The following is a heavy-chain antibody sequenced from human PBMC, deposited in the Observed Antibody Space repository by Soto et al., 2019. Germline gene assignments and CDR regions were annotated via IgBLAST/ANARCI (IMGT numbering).Heavy chain of an antibody. CDR3: VKDPVSGGSGGAYFDY. J-gene: IGHJ4*02. V-gene: IGHV3-23*01. CDR2: MSVNGGKI. CDR1: GFTFSNYA. Sequence: GGSLRLSCAVSGFTFSNYAMTWVRQAPGKGLEWVSLMSVNGGKIVYADSVKGRFTISRDNSKNTLYLQMDNLRVEDTAVYYCVKDPVSGGSGGAYFDYWGQGTLVTVSS. D-gene: IGHD2-8*02.